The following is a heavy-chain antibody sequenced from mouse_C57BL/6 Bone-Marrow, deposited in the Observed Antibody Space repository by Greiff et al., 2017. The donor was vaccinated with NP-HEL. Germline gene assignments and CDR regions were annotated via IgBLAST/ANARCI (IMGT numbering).Heavy chain of an antibody. CDR3: ARLITTVVAGTY. D-gene: IGHD1-1*01. V-gene: IGHV2-2*01. J-gene: IGHJ3*01. CDR1: GFSLTSYG. Sequence: VQLQQSGPGLVQPSQSLSITCTVSGFSLTSYGVHWVRQSPGKGLEWLGVIWSGGSTDYNAAFISRLSISKDNSKSQVFFKMNSLQADDTAIYYCARLITTVVAGTYWGQGTLVTVSA. CDR2: IWSGGST.